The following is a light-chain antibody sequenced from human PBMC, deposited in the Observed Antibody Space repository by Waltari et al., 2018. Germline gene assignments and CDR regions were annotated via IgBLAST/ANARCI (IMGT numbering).Light chain of an antibody. Sequence: EIVMTQSPATLSVSPGERATLSCRASQSVSSNLAWYQQKPGQAPRLLIYGATTRATGCPARFSGSGSGTEFTLTINSLQSEDFAVYYCQQYNNWPPLTFGGGTKVEIK. V-gene: IGKV3-15*01. CDR1: QSVSSN. CDR2: GAT. CDR3: QQYNNWPPLT. J-gene: IGKJ4*01.